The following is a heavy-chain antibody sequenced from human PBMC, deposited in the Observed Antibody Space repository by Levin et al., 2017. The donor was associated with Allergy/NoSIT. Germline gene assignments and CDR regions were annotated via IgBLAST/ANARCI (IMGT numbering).Heavy chain of an antibody. CDR1: GGSISSYY. D-gene: IGHD3-16*01. V-gene: IGHV4-59*08. Sequence: SETLSLTCTVPGGSISSYYWSWIRQLPGKGLEWIGYIYYSGSTNYNPPLNSRVTISVDTSKTQFSLKLSSVTAADTAVYYCARGVDDYVWGSYPPHDYYYYGMDVWGQGTKVTVSS. CDR3: ARGVDDYVWGSYPPHDYYYYGMDV. CDR2: IYYSGST. J-gene: IGHJ6*02.